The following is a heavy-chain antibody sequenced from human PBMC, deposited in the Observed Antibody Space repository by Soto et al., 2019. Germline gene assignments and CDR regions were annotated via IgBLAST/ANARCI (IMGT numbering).Heavy chain of an antibody. CDR1: GSTFTNFG. Sequence: QVQLVQSGAEVKKPGASVKVSCKASGSTFTNFGISCMRQAPGQGLEWMGWISAYNGNTNHAQNFQGRVTMTTETSTSTAYMELRSLRSDDTAVYYCARGVTPLDYWGQGTLVTVST. CDR2: ISAYNGNT. J-gene: IGHJ4*02. V-gene: IGHV1-18*01. CDR3: ARGVTPLDY. D-gene: IGHD2-21*02.